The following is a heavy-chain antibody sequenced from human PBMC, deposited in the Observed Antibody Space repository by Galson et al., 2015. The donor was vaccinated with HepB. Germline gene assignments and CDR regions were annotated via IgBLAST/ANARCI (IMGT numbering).Heavy chain of an antibody. V-gene: IGHV1-69*13. J-gene: IGHJ6*02. CDR2: IICMFGTT. CDR1: GGTFSSYA. CDR3: AIDPWDCSSGSCSSFYYTDVDV. Sequence: SVKVSCKASGGTFSSYAISWVRQAPGQGLEWMGMIICMFGTTDYAQKFQDRVTITADESTSTVHMEVSGLRTEDTAVYYCAIDPWDCSSGSCSSFYYTDVDVWGQGTTVTVSS. D-gene: IGHD2-15*01.